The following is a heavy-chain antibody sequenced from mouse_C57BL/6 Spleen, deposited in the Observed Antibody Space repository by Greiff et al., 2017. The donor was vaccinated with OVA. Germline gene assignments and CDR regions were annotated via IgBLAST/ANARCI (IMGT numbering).Heavy chain of an antibody. Sequence: QVQLQQPGAELVRPGSSVKLSCKASGYTFTSYWMHWVKQRPGQGLEWIGNIDPSDSETHYNQKFKDKATLTVDKSSSTAYMQLSSLTSADSAVYYCARSGSSPYYAMDYWGQGTSVTVSS. CDR2: IDPSDSET. CDR1: GYTFTSYW. J-gene: IGHJ4*01. V-gene: IGHV1-52*01. CDR3: ARSGSSPYYAMDY. D-gene: IGHD1-1*01.